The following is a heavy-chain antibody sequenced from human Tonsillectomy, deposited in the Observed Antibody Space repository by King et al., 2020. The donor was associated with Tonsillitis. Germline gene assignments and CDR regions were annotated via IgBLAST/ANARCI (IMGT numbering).Heavy chain of an antibody. Sequence: VQLQESGPGLVKPSQTLSLTCTVSGGSISSGSYYWRWIRQPAGKGLEWIGRIYTSGSTNYNPSLKSRVTMSVDTSKNQFSLKLSSVTAADTAVYSCAMNYKGPNYYYYYMDGWGKGTTVTVSS. CDR2: IYTSGST. J-gene: IGHJ6*03. CDR1: GGSISSGSYY. V-gene: IGHV4-61*02. D-gene: IGHD1-7*01. CDR3: AMNYKGPNYYYYYMDG.